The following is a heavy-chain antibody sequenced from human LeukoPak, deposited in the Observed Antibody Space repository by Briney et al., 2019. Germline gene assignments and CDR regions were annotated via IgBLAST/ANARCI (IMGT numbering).Heavy chain of an antibody. J-gene: IGHJ6*02. D-gene: IGHD2-2*01. CDR3: ARGRIVVVPAADYYYYYGMDV. CDR2: IYYSGST. CDR1: GGSISSYY. Sequence: PSETLSLTCTVSGGSISSYYWSWIRQPPGKGLEWIGYIYYSGSTYYNPSLKSRVTISVDTSKNQFSLKLSSVTAADTAVYYCARGRIVVVPAADYYYYYGMDVWGQGTTVTVSS. V-gene: IGHV4-30-4*01.